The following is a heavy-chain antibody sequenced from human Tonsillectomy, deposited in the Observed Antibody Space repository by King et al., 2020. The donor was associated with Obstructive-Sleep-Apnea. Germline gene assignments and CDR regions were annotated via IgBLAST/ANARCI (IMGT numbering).Heavy chain of an antibody. D-gene: IGHD3-9*01. CDR1: GGSISSRSYY. Sequence: QMQESGPGLVKPSETLSLTCTVSGGSISSRSYYWGWIRQPPGKGLEWIGSIYYSGSTYYNPSLKSRVTISVDTSKNQFSLKLSSVTAADTAVYYCARPEYYDILTGYFPPYWGQGTLVTVSS. CDR3: ARPEYYDILTGYFPPY. CDR2: IYYSGST. V-gene: IGHV4-39*01. J-gene: IGHJ4*02.